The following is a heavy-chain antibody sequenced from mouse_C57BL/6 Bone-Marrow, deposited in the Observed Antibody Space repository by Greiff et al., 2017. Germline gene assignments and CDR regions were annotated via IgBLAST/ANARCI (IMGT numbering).Heavy chain of an antibody. J-gene: IGHJ3*01. CDR3: ARGGDYAWFAY. CDR2: ISSGGSYT. CDR1: GFTFSSYG. D-gene: IGHD2-4*01. Sequence: DVMLVESGGDLVKPGGSLKLSCAASGFTFSSYGMSWVRQTPDKRLEWVATISSGGSYTYYPDSVKGRFTISRDNAKNTLYLQMSSLKSEDTAMYYCARGGDYAWFAYWGQGTLVTVSA. V-gene: IGHV5-6*02.